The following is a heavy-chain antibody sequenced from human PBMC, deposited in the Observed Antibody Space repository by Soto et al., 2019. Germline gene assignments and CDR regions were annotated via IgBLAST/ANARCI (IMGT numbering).Heavy chain of an antibody. CDR1: GYSLTSYW. CDR3: ARQFTPSYGDPRHPFDY. V-gene: IGHV5-51*01. Sequence: PGESLKISCKGSGYSLTSYWIGWVRQMPGKGLEWMGIIYPGDSDTRYSPSFQGQVTISADKSISTAYLQWSSLKASDTAMYYCARQFTPSYGDPRHPFDYWGQGTLVTVSS. CDR2: IYPGDSDT. J-gene: IGHJ4*02. D-gene: IGHD4-17*01.